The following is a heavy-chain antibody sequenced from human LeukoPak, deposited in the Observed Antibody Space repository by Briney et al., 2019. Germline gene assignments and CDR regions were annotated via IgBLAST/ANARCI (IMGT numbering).Heavy chain of an antibody. CDR1: GFTFNSYT. V-gene: IGHV3-21*01. Sequence: GGSLRLSCAASGFTFNSYTMNWVRQAPGKGLEWVSSISSSRGYIYYADSVKGRFTISRDNAKNSLYLQMNSLRAEETAVYYCARDTLTWRSGWYDYWGQGTLVTVSS. CDR2: ISSSRGYI. CDR3: ARDTLTWRSGWYDY. J-gene: IGHJ4*02. D-gene: IGHD6-19*01.